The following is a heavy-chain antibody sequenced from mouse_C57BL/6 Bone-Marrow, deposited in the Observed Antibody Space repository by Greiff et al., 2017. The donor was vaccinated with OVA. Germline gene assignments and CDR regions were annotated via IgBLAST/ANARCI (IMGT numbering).Heavy chain of an antibody. V-gene: IGHV2-6*03. D-gene: IGHD1-1*01. J-gene: IGHJ2*01. Sequence: QVQLKESGPGLVAPSQSLSITCTVSGFSLTSYGVHWVRQPPGKGLEWLVVIWSDGSTNYTSAPKSRPSISKDNSKSQVFLKMNSLQTDDTAMYYYARRLITTVVATDYWGQGTTLTVSS. CDR1: GFSLTSYG. CDR2: IWSDGST. CDR3: ARRLITTVVATDY.